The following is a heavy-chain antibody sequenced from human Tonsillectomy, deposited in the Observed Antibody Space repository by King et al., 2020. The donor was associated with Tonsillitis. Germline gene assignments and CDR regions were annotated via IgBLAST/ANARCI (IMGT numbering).Heavy chain of an antibody. D-gene: IGHD5-18*01. CDR1: GFTFSTYS. CDR3: ASGYTYYDY. Sequence: QLVQSGGGLVQPGGSLRLSCAASGFTFSTYSMNWVRQAPGKGLEWLSYISSDSTTIFYADSVKGRFTVSRDNAKNSLYLQMNSLRAEDTAVYYCASGYTYYDYWRQGTLVTVST. J-gene: IGHJ4*02. CDR2: ISSDSTTI. V-gene: IGHV3-48*01.